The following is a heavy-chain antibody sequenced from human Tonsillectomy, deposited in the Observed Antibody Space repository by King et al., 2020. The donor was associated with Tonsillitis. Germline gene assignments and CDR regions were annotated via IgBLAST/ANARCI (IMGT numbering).Heavy chain of an antibody. D-gene: IGHD6-13*01. CDR3: ARRRIAAADLLDY. J-gene: IGHJ4*02. V-gene: IGHV1-46*01. CDR1: GYTFSSYY. CDR2: INPRGDST. Sequence: QLVQSGAEVKKPGASVNISCKASGYTFSSYYMSWVRQAPGQGLEWMGIINPRGDSTTYAQKFQGRVSMTRDTSTSTVYMELSSLRSEDTAVYYCARRRIAAADLLDYWGQGALVTVSS.